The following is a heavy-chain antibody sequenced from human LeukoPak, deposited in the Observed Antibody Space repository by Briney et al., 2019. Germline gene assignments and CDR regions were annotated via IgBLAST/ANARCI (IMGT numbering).Heavy chain of an antibody. CDR1: GFTFSSYW. CDR3: AKGGFNYPGY. J-gene: IGHJ4*02. D-gene: IGHD5-18*01. CDR2: ISASGGNT. Sequence: GGSLRLSCAASGFTFSSYWMSWVRQAPGKGLEWVSGISASGGNTFYADAVKGRFTISRDNSKNTLYLQMNSLRADDTALYYCAKGGFNYPGYWGQGTLVTVSS. V-gene: IGHV3-23*01.